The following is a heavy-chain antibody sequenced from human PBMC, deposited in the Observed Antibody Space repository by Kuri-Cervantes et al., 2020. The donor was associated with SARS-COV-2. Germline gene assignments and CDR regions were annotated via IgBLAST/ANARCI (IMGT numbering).Heavy chain of an antibody. D-gene: IGHD6-19*01. J-gene: IGHJ5*02. V-gene: IGHV3-30*02. CDR1: GFTFSSYG. Sequence: LSLTCAASGFTFSSYGMHWVRQAPGKGLEWVAFVRYDGSNKYYADSVKGRVTISRDNSKNTLYLQMNSLRAEDTAVYYCAKDAEQWLVPERNWFDPWGQGTLVTVSS. CDR2: VRYDGSNK. CDR3: AKDAEQWLVPERNWFDP.